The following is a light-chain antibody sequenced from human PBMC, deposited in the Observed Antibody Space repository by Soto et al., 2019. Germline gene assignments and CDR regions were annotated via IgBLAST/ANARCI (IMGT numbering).Light chain of an antibody. J-gene: IGKJ1*01. V-gene: IGKV1-39*01. CDR2: AAS. CDR3: QQSYSTPST. Sequence: DIQMTQSPSSLSASVGDRVTITCRTSQPISDYLNWYQQKPGKAPKLLIYAASSLQSGVPSRFSGSGSGTDFTLTISSLQPEDFATYYCQQSYSTPSTFGQGTKVDI. CDR1: QPISDY.